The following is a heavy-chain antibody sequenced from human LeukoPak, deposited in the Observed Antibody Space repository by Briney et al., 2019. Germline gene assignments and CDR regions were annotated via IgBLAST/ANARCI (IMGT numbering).Heavy chain of an antibody. V-gene: IGHV4-34*01. D-gene: IGHD3-9*01. CDR2: INHSGST. CDR3: ARDSLQYDILTGYVDT. CDR1: GGSFSGYY. Sequence: PSETLSLTCAVYGGSFSGYYWSWIRQPPGKGLEWIGEINHSGSTNYNPSLKSRVTISVDTSRNQFSLKLSSVTAADTAVYYCARDSLQYDILTGYVDTWGQGTLVTVSS. J-gene: IGHJ4*02.